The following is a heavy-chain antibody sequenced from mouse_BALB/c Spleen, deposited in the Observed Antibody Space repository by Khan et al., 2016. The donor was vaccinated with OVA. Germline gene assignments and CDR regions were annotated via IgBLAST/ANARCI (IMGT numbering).Heavy chain of an antibody. J-gene: IGHJ1*01. CDR1: GFTFSSFG. V-gene: IGHV5-17*02. CDR3: ATYGWWD. Sequence: EVELVESGGGLVQPGGSRKLSCAAAGFTFSSFGMHWVRQAPEKGLEWVAYISSGSSTIYYADTVKGRFTISRDNPKNTLFPQMTSLRSEDTAMXYCATYGWWDWGAGTTVTVSS. D-gene: IGHD1-1*01. CDR2: ISSGSSTI.